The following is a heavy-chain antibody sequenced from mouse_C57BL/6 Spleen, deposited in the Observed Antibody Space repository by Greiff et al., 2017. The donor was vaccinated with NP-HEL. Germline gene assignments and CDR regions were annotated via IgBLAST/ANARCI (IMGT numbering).Heavy chain of an antibody. V-gene: IGHV1-81*01. D-gene: IGHD1-1*01. CDR1: GYTFTSYG. Sequence: QVQLKQSGAELARPGASVKLSCKASGYTFTSYGISWVKQRTGQGLEWIGEIYPRSGNTYYNEKFKGKATLTADKSSSTAYMELRSLTSEDSAVYFCARQGPGSSSGFDYWGQGTTLTVSS. CDR3: ARQGPGSSSGFDY. CDR2: IYPRSGNT. J-gene: IGHJ2*01.